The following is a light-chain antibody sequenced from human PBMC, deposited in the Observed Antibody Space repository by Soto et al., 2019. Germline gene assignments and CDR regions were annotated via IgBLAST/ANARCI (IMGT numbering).Light chain of an antibody. J-gene: IGKJ5*01. Sequence: ESVMSQSPVALSVSPGERATLHCRARQNVRKNLAWYQQKPGQAPRLHIYGASTRATGIPARFSGDGSGTEFTLTIDSLQSEDFVVYYCLQYDGWPLTFGQGTRLAIK. CDR3: LQYDGWPLT. V-gene: IGKV3-15*01. CDR2: GAS. CDR1: QNVRKN.